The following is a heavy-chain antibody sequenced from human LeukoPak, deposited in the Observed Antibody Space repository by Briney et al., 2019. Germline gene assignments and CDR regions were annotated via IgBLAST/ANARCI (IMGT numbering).Heavy chain of an antibody. J-gene: IGHJ6*02. Sequence: GGSLRLSCAASGFTVSSNYMSWVRQAPGKGLEWVSAISGSGGSTYYADSVKGRFTISRDNSKNTLYLQMNSLRAEDTAVYYCASEENLYYGMDVWGQGTTVTVSS. CDR1: GFTVSSNY. V-gene: IGHV3-23*01. CDR3: ASEENLYYGMDV. CDR2: ISGSGGST. D-gene: IGHD1-14*01.